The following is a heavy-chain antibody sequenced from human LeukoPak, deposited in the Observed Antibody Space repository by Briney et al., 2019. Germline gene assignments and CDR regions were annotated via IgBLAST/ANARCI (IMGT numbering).Heavy chain of an antibody. J-gene: IGHJ4*02. V-gene: IGHV5-51*01. CDR3: ARGSRRDGYNFDY. Sequence: GESLKISCKGSGYSFTSYWIGWVRQMPGKGLEWMGILYPGDSDTRYSPSFQGQVTISADKSISTAYLQWSSLKASDTAMYYCARGSRRDGYNFDYWVQGTLVTVSS. CDR1: GYSFTSYW. D-gene: IGHD5-24*01. CDR2: LYPGDSDT.